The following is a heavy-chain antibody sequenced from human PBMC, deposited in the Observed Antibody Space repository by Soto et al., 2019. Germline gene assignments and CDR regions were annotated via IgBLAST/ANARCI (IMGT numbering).Heavy chain of an antibody. J-gene: IGHJ4*02. CDR3: ASRSGQLPYYFDY. D-gene: IGHD6-6*01. Sequence: ASVKVSCKASGYTFTNYGITWVRQAPGQGLELMGWISTHNGNTNYAQKFQARVTLTRDTSTSTAYMELRSLRSDDTAVYYCASRSGQLPYYFDYWGQGTLVTVSS. V-gene: IGHV1-18*01. CDR2: ISTHNGNT. CDR1: GYTFTNYG.